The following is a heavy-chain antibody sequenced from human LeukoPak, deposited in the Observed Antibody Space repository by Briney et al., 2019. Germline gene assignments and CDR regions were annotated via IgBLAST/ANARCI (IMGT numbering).Heavy chain of an antibody. Sequence: GGSLRLSCAASGFTVSSYFVSWVRQAPGKGLEWVSLTYSGGTTDYADSVKGRFTVSRDNSKNTLYLQMNSLRAEGTAMYYCARDDVPVIWGQGTLVTVSS. CDR1: GFTVSSYF. CDR3: ARDDVPVI. D-gene: IGHD2/OR15-2a*01. V-gene: IGHV3-53*01. CDR2: TYSGGTT. J-gene: IGHJ4*02.